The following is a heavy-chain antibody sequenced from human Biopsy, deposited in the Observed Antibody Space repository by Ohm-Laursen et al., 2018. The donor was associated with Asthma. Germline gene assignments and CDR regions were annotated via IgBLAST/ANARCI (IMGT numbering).Heavy chain of an antibody. CDR1: GGSISSGGYY. Sequence: SQTLSLTCTVSGGSISSGGYYWSWIRQHPGKGLEWIGYIYYSGSTYYNPSLKSRVTISVDTSKNQFSLKLSSATAADTAVYYCARDLSGYCTSSACYGFDSWGQGTLVTVSS. V-gene: IGHV4-31*03. CDR2: IYYSGST. D-gene: IGHD2-8*01. J-gene: IGHJ5*01. CDR3: ARDLSGYCTSSACYGFDS.